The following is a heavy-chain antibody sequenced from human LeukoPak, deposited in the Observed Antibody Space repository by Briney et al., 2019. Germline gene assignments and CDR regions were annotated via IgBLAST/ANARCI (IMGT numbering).Heavy chain of an antibody. D-gene: IGHD6-13*01. J-gene: IGHJ5*02. V-gene: IGHV4-31*03. CDR3: ARENLENYSSSWYGWFDP. CDR1: GGSISSGGYY. CDR2: IYYSGST. Sequence: SHTLSLTCTVSGGSISSGGYYWSWIRQHPGKGLEWIGYIYYSGSTYYNPSLKSRVTISVDTSKNQFSLKLSSVTAADTAVYYCARENLENYSSSWYGWFDPWGQGTLVTVSS.